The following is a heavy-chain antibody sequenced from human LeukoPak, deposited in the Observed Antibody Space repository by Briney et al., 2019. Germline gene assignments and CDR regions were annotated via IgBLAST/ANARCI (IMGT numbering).Heavy chain of an antibody. D-gene: IGHD2-8*02. J-gene: IGHJ4*02. CDR2: ISSDGRTE. Sequence: TGGSQRLYCAASGFTFSSYAMHWLRQGPGKGLEWVAFISSDGRTEYNADSVKGRFTISRDNSKNTLSLQMNSLTTEDTAVYYCACWWGGGAWLIDSWGQGTLVSVSS. CDR1: GFTFSSYA. CDR3: ACWWGGGAWLIDS. V-gene: IGHV3-30*01.